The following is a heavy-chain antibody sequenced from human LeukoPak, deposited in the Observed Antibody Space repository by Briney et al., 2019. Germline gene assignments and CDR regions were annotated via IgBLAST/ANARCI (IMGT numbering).Heavy chain of an antibody. CDR3: ARSGSSSLWYFDY. D-gene: IGHD6-13*01. J-gene: IGHJ4*02. Sequence: GGSLRLSCAASGFTFSSYWMSWVRQAPGKGLEWVAHIKQDGSEKHYVDSVKGRFTISRDNAKNSVYLQMNSLRAEDTAVYYCARSGSSSLWYFDYWGQGTLVTVSS. CDR1: GFTFSSYW. CDR2: IKQDGSEK. V-gene: IGHV3-7*01.